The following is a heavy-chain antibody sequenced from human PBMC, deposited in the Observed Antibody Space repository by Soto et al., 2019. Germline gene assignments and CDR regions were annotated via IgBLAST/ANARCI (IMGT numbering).Heavy chain of an antibody. D-gene: IGHD5-12*01. CDR3: ARGTRDGYNYGSFDY. Sequence: GGSLRLSCAASGFTFSSYAMHWVRQAPGKGLEYASAISSNGGSTNYANSVKGRFTISRDNSKNTLYLKMGSLRAEDMAVYYCARGTRDGYNYGSFDYWGQGTLVTVSS. V-gene: IGHV3-64*01. J-gene: IGHJ4*02. CDR1: GFTFSSYA. CDR2: ISSNGGST.